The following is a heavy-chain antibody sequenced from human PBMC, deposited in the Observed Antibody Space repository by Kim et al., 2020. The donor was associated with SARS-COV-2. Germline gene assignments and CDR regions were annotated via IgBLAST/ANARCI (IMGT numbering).Heavy chain of an antibody. CDR1: GFTFSSYS. Sequence: GGSLRLSCAASGFTFSSYSMNWVRQAPGKGLEWVSSISSSSSYIYYADSVKGRFTISRDNAKNSLYLQMNSLRAEDTAVYYCARGAYGDYRYYFDYWGQGTLVTVSS. D-gene: IGHD4-17*01. CDR3: ARGAYGDYRYYFDY. CDR2: ISSSSSYI. V-gene: IGHV3-21*01. J-gene: IGHJ4*02.